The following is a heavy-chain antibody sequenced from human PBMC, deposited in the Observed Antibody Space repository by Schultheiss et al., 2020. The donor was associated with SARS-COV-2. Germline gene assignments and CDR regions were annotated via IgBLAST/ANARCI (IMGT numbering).Heavy chain of an antibody. CDR3: AKTGEYSGYEYYFDY. CDR1: GFTFSSYW. J-gene: IGHJ4*02. D-gene: IGHD5-12*01. Sequence: GGSLRLSCAASGFTFSSYWMHWVRQAPGKGLEWVSGISWNSGSIGYADSVKGRFTISRDNAKNSLYLQMNSLRAEDTAVYYCAKTGEYSGYEYYFDYWGQGTLVTVSS. V-gene: IGHV3-9*01. CDR2: ISWNSGSI.